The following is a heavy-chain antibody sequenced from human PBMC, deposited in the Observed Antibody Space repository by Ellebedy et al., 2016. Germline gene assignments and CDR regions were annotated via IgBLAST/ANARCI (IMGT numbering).Heavy chain of an antibody. Sequence: GESLKISXAASGFTVSSNYMSWVRQAPGKGLEWVSVIYSGGSTYYADSVKGRFTISRDNSKNTLYFQMNSLRAEDTAVYYCARANDYGDYQDYWGQGTLVTVSS. J-gene: IGHJ4*02. CDR3: ARANDYGDYQDY. D-gene: IGHD4-17*01. CDR1: GFTVSSNY. CDR2: IYSGGST. V-gene: IGHV3-53*01.